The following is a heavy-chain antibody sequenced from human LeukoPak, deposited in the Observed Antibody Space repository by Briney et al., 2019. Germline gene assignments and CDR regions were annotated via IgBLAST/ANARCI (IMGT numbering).Heavy chain of an antibody. CDR3: ARAPGGYSYGTPNFDY. CDR1: GFTFSDYC. CDR2: IKQNGSEK. Sequence: GGSLRLSCAASGFTFSDYCMIWVRQAPGKGLEWVGYIKQNGSEKRYADSVSGRFSFSSDNTKNSLYLQMNSLRAEDTAVYYCARAPGGYSYGTPNFDYWGQGTLVTVSS. D-gene: IGHD5-18*01. J-gene: IGHJ4*02. V-gene: IGHV3-7*02.